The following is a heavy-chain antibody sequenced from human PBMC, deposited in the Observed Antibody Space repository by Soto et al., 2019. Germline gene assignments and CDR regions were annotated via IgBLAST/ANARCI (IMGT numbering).Heavy chain of an antibody. Sequence: VKVSCKASGGTFSSYTISWVRQAPGQGLEWMGRIIPILGIANYAQKFQGRVTITADKSTSTAYMELSSLRSEDTAVYYCARDFLWFGELNFDPWGQGTLVTVS. CDR2: IIPILGIA. J-gene: IGHJ5*02. CDR1: GGTFSSYT. CDR3: ARDFLWFGELNFDP. V-gene: IGHV1-69*10. D-gene: IGHD3-10*01.